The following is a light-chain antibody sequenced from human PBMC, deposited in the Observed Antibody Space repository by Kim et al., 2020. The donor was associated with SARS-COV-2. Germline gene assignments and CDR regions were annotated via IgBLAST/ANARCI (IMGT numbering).Light chain of an antibody. Sequence: EIVLTQFPATLSLSPGDRATLSCRASQSISSYLGWYQQKPGQPPRLLIYDASNRATGIPVRFSGSGSGTDFTLTISSLEPEDSAVYYCQQRNYWPLTFGGGTKVDIK. CDR2: DAS. V-gene: IGKV3-11*01. J-gene: IGKJ4*01. CDR1: QSISSY. CDR3: QQRNYWPLT.